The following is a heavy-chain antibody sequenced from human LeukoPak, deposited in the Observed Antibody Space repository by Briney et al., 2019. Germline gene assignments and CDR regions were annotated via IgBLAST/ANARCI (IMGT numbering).Heavy chain of an antibody. CDR1: GFTFSSNG. J-gene: IGHJ4*02. Sequence: QSGGSLRLSCAASGFTFSSNGMHWVRQAPGKGLEWVAFMRFDGSNTYYADSVKGRLTISRDTSKNTLYLQMNSLRPEDTAVYYCAKAGGSSWAVLDYWGQGTLVTVSS. V-gene: IGHV3-30*02. CDR2: MRFDGSNT. D-gene: IGHD6-13*01. CDR3: AKAGGSSWAVLDY.